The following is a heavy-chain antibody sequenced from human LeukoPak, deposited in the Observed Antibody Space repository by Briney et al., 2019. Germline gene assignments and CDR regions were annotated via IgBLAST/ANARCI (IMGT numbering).Heavy chain of an antibody. CDR2: INAGNGNT. CDR1: GYTFTSYA. V-gene: IGHV1-3*01. Sequence: ASVKVSCKASGYTFTSYAMHWVRQAPGQRLEWMGWINAGNGNTKYSQKFQGRVTITRDTSASTAYMELSSLRSEDTAVYYCARPLSSGPSRFGFDYWGQGTLVTVSS. J-gene: IGHJ4*02. CDR3: ARPLSSGPSRFGFDY. D-gene: IGHD6-19*01.